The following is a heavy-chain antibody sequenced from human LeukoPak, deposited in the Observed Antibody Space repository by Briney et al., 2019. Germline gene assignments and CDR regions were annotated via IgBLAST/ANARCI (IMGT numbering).Heavy chain of an antibody. V-gene: IGHV3-7*01. CDR3: ASSFLEWFPAFDI. D-gene: IGHD3-3*01. J-gene: IGHJ3*02. CDR1: GFTFSSYW. Sequence: GGSLRLSCAASGFTFSSYWMSWVRQAPGKGLEWVANIKQDGSEKYYVDSVKGRFTISRDNAKNSLYLQMNSLRAEDTAVYYCASSFLEWFPAFDIWGQGTMVTVSS. CDR2: IKQDGSEK.